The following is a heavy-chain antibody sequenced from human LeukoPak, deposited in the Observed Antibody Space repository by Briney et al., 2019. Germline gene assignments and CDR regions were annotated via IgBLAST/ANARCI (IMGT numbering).Heavy chain of an antibody. D-gene: IGHD1-26*01. Sequence: ASETLSVTCTVSGGSISSHYWSWIRQPPGKGLEWIGYIYYSGSTNYNPSLKSRVTISVDTSKNQFSLKLSSVTAADTAVYYCARERSYYFDYWGQGTLVTVSS. CDR1: GGSISSHY. CDR3: ARERSYYFDY. V-gene: IGHV4-59*11. J-gene: IGHJ4*02. CDR2: IYYSGST.